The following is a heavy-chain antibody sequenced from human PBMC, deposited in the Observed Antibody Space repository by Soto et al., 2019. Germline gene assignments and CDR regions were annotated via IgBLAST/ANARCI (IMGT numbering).Heavy chain of an antibody. Sequence: PSETLSLTCTVSGGSFSSYYWSWIRQPPGKGLEWIGHIYYGGRTNYNPSLKSRVTISGDASKNQLSLKLSSVTAADTAVYYCARDYYYDSRGYPGAYYYGMDVWGQGTTVTVSS. CDR1: GGSFSSYY. V-gene: IGHV4-59*01. CDR2: IYYGGRT. CDR3: ARDYYYDSRGYPGAYYYGMDV. D-gene: IGHD3-22*01. J-gene: IGHJ6*02.